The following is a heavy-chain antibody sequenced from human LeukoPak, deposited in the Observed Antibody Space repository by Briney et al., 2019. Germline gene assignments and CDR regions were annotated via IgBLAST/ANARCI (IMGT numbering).Heavy chain of an antibody. J-gene: IGHJ6*03. CDR2: IYYSGST. V-gene: IGHV4-59*01. CDR1: GGSISSYY. Sequence: SETLSLTXTVSGGSISSYYWSWIRQPPGKGLEWIGYIYYSGSTNYNPSLKSRVTISVDTSKNQFSLKLSSVTAADTAVYYCARVSLYDYVWGSYRSPHYYYYMDVWGKGTTVTVSS. CDR3: ARVSLYDYVWGSYRSPHYYYYMDV. D-gene: IGHD3-16*02.